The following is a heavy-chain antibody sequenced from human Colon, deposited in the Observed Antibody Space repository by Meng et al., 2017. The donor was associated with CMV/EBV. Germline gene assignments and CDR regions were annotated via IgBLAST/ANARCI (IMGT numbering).Heavy chain of an antibody. D-gene: IGHD1-14*01. Sequence: QVVGSGGGLVQPGGSLRLSCAASGFTISNTYTSWVRQAPGKGLEWVSVIRSGGDTYYADSVKGRFIISRDNSKNILVLQMNTLRAEDTAVYSCADFENGPGYWGQGTLVTVSS. CDR3: ADFENGPGY. CDR2: IRSGGDT. CDR1: GFTISNTY. J-gene: IGHJ4*02. V-gene: IGHV3-66*01.